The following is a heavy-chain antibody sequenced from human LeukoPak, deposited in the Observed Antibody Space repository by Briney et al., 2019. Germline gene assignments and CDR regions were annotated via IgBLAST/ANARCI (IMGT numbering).Heavy chain of an antibody. Sequence: SVKVSCKASGGTFSSYAISWVRQAPGQGLEWMGRIIPILGIANYAQKFQGRVTITADKFTSTAYMELSSLRSEDTAVYYCAREYSSSWYSYWFDPWGQGTLVTVSS. J-gene: IGHJ5*02. CDR2: IIPILGIA. CDR1: GGTFSSYA. D-gene: IGHD6-13*01. V-gene: IGHV1-69*04. CDR3: AREYSSSWYSYWFDP.